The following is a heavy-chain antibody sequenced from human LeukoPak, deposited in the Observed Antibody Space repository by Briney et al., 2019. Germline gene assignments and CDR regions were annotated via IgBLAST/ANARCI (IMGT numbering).Heavy chain of an antibody. CDR1: GFTFSSYE. D-gene: IGHD3-9*01. J-gene: IGHJ6*02. CDR3: TRGLTGCFYGMDV. CDR2: ISSSGSTI. Sequence: GGSQRLFCAASGFTFSSYEMNWVRQAPGEGLEWLSYISSSGSTIYYADSVKGRFTIYRDNAKNSLYLQMNSLRLEDTALYYYTRGLTGCFYGMDVWGQGTTVTVSS. V-gene: IGHV3-48*03.